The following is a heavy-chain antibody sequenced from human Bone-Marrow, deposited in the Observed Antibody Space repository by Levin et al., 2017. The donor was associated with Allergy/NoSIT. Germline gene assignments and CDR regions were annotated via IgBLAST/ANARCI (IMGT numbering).Heavy chain of an antibody. CDR2: IYPGDSDT. J-gene: IGHJ3*02. CDR1: GYDFTRYW. D-gene: IGHD5-18*01. V-gene: IGHV5-51*01. Sequence: GASVKVSCEGSGYDFTRYWIGWVRQMPGKGLEWMGLIYPGDSDTKFSPSFQGQVTISADKSITTAYLQWSSLKASDTAMYYCAISGYKYDDSFDIWGQGTLVTVSS. CDR3: AISGYKYDDSFDI.